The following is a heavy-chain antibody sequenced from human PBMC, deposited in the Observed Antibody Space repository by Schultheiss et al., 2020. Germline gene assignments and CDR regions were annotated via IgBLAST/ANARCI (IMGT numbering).Heavy chain of an antibody. CDR3: ARGAESPSSYSSSGPGCMDV. CDR1: GGSISSYY. CDR2: IYTSGST. V-gene: IGHV4-4*07. J-gene: IGHJ6*02. D-gene: IGHD6-6*01. Sequence: SQTLSLTCTVSGGSISSYYWSWIRQPAGKGLEWIGRIYTSGSTNYNPSLKSRVTMSVDTSKNQFSLKLSSVTAADTAVYYCARGAESPSSYSSSGPGCMDVWGQGTTVTVSS.